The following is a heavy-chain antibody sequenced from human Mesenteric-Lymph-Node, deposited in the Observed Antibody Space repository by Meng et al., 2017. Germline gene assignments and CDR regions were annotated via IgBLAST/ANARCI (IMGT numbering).Heavy chain of an antibody. Sequence: GSLRLSCTVSGGSVSSGSYYWSWIRQPPGKGLEWIGYIHYSGSTNYNPALKSRVTISVDTSKNQFSLKLSSVTAADTAVYYCARVDSSSGPFDYWGQGTLVTVSS. CDR2: IHYSGST. CDR3: ARVDSSSGPFDY. J-gene: IGHJ4*02. D-gene: IGHD6-6*01. V-gene: IGHV4-61*01. CDR1: GGSVSSGSYY.